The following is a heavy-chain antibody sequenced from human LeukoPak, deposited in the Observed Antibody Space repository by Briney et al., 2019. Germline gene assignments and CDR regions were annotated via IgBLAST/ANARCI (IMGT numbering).Heavy chain of an antibody. J-gene: IGHJ4*02. CDR3: AKAGHKVTTELDY. CDR2: ITSTGSYT. V-gene: IGHV3-23*01. Sequence: GGSLRLSCAASGFSFSAYAMSWVREAPGKGLEWVSIITSTGSYTFYADSVKGRFTISRDNSKNTLFLQMNGLRAQDTALYYCAKAGHKVTTELDYWGQGTLVTVSS. CDR1: GFSFSAYA. D-gene: IGHD3-22*01.